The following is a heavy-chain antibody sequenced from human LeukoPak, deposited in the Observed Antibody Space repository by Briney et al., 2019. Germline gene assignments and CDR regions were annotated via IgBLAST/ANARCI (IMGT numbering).Heavy chain of an antibody. D-gene: IGHD2-15*01. V-gene: IGHV3-23*01. CDR3: AKRLVAGYCSGGDCYSDHYFDY. CDR1: GFTFSSYA. CDR2: ISGSVGST. Sequence: GGSLRLSCAASGFTFSSYAMSWVRQAPGKGLEWVSTISGSVGSTYYADSVKGRFTISRDNSKNTMYMQMNTLRAEDTAIYYCAKRLVAGYCSGGDCYSDHYFDYWGQGTLVTVSS. J-gene: IGHJ4*02.